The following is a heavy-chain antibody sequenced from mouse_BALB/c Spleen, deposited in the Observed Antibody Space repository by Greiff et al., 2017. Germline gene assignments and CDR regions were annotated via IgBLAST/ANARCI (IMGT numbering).Heavy chain of an antibody. CDR1: GYTFTSYT. CDR3: ARGGGYGNYFYYAMDY. Sequence: QVQLQQSGAELARPGASVKMSCKASGYTFTSYTMHWVKQRPGQGLEWIGYINPSSGYTNYNQKFKDKATLTADKSSSTAYMQLSSLTSEDSAVYYCARGGGYGNYFYYAMDYWGQGTSVTVSS. V-gene: IGHV1-4*01. CDR2: INPSSGYT. J-gene: IGHJ4*01. D-gene: IGHD2-1*01.